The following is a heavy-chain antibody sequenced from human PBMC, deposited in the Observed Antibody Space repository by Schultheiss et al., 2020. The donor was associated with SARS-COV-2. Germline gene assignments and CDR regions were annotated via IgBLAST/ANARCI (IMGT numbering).Heavy chain of an antibody. D-gene: IGHD3-10*01. Sequence: SQTLSLTCTVSGGSVNSGSYYWSWIRQPPGRGLEWIGYIYYSGSTYYNPSLKSRVTISVGTSKNQLTLKLSSVTAAYSAVNYCARYYCDGTGDNWFDPWGRGIQVTVSS. CDR3: ARYYCDGTGDNWFDP. J-gene: IGHJ5*02. CDR1: GGSVNSGSYY. CDR2: IYYSGST. V-gene: IGHV4-31*03.